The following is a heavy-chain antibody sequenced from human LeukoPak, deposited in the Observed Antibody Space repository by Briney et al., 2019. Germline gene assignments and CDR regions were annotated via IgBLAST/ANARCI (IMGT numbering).Heavy chain of an antibody. Sequence: SVKVSCKASGGTFSSYAISWVRQAPGQGLEWMGRIIPILGIANYAQKFQGRVTITADKSTSTAYMELSSLRSEDTAVYYCASPRYCSGGSCYYPGYYGMDVWGQGTTVTVSS. J-gene: IGHJ6*02. CDR3: ASPRYCSGGSCYYPGYYGMDV. CDR1: GGTFSSYA. CDR2: IIPILGIA. D-gene: IGHD2-15*01. V-gene: IGHV1-69*04.